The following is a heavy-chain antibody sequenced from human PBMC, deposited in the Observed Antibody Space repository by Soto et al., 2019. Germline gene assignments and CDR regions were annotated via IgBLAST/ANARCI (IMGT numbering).Heavy chain of an antibody. D-gene: IGHD2-15*01. Sequence: SVKVSCKASGYTFTSYDINWVRQASGQGLEWMGWLNPNSGNTVFAQKFQGRVTMTRNTSISIVYMELSVLRSEDTAVYYCAGLPRPTHWFDPWGQGTLVTVSS. J-gene: IGHJ5*02. CDR2: LNPNSGNT. CDR3: AGLPRPTHWFDP. CDR1: GYTFTSYD. V-gene: IGHV1-8*01.